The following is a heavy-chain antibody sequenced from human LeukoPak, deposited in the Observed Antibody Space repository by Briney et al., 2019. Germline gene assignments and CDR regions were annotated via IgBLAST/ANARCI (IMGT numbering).Heavy chain of an antibody. CDR1: GFTFSSYG. V-gene: IGHV3-30*02. D-gene: IGHD4-17*01. J-gene: IGHJ6*02. CDR2: IRYDGSNK. CDR3: AKGGGRETTSFYGMDV. Sequence: GRSLRLSCAASGFTFSSYGMHWVRQAPGKGLEWVAFIRYDGSNKYYADSVKGRFTISRDNSKNTLYLQMNSLRAEDTAVYYCAKGGGRETTSFYGMDVWGQGTTVTVSS.